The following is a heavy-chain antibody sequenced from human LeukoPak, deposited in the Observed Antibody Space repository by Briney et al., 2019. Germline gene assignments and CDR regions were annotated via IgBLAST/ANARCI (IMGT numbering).Heavy chain of an antibody. CDR2: IYYSGST. V-gene: IGHV4-39*07. Sequence: KPSETLSLTCTVSGGSISSSSYYWGWIRQPPGKGLEWIGSIYYSGSTYYNPSLKSRVTISVDTSKNQFSLKLSSVTAADTAVYYCARYLANWNYGYRYQLHAFDIWGQGTMVTVSS. CDR3: ARYLANWNYGYRYQLHAFDI. D-gene: IGHD1-7*01. CDR1: GGSISSSSYY. J-gene: IGHJ3*02.